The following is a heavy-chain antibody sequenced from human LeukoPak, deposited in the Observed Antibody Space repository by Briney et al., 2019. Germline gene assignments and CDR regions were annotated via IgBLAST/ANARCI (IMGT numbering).Heavy chain of an antibody. D-gene: IGHD3-9*01. Sequence: SQTLSLTCTVSGGSISSGSYYWSWIRQPAGKGLDWIGRIYTSGSTNYNPSLKSRVTISVDTSKNQFSLKLSSVTAADTAVYYCARDSAYYDILTGYSFAFDIWGQGTMVTVSS. CDR1: GGSISSGSYY. CDR2: IYTSGST. V-gene: IGHV4-61*02. J-gene: IGHJ3*02. CDR3: ARDSAYYDILTGYSFAFDI.